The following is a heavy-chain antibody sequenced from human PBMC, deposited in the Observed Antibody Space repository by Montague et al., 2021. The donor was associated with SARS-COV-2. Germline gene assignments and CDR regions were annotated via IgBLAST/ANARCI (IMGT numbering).Heavy chain of an antibody. V-gene: IGHV4-39*01. CDR2: IYYSGIT. J-gene: IGHJ4*02. CDR1: GGSIGSSGYY. D-gene: IGHD5-24*01. CDR3: ARQGRWLQFPDY. Sequence: SETLSLTCTVSGGSIGSSGYYWGWIRQPPGKGLEWIGSIYYSGITYYSPSLKSRVNLSVDMSKNQFSLKLSSLTAADTAVYYCARQGRWLQFPDYWGQGTLVTVSS.